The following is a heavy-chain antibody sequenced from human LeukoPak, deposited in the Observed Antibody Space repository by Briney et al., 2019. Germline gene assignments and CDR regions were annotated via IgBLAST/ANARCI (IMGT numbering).Heavy chain of an antibody. Sequence: GGSLRLYCVASGFTFYNFAMSWVRQAPGKGLEWVSLITGGGGSTDYADSVKGRFTISRDNSKNTLYLQMNSLRVEDTATYYCAKDGRSGAPFDRWGQGTVLTVSS. CDR1: GFTFYNFA. CDR2: ITGGGGST. D-gene: IGHD3-3*01. J-gene: IGHJ4*02. CDR3: AKDGRSGAPFDR. V-gene: IGHV3-23*01.